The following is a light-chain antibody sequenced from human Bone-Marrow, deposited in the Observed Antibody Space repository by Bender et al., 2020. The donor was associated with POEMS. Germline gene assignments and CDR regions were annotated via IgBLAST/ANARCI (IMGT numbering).Light chain of an antibody. J-gene: IGLJ1*01. V-gene: IGLV2-14*01. Sequence: QSALTQPASVSGSPGQSITISCTGTSSDVGYDNYVSWYQQYAGKAPKLMIYEVSNRPSGVSYRFSGSKSGNTAFLTISGLQAEDEADYYCSSYTSSSTLYVFGTGTKVTVV. CDR3: SSYTSSSTLYV. CDR2: EVS. CDR1: SSDVGYDNY.